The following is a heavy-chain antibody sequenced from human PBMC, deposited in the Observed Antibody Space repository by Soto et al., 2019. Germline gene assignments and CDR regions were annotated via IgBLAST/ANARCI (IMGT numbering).Heavy chain of an antibody. D-gene: IGHD3-16*02. V-gene: IGHV4-31*03. CDR3: ARDSDYDYIWGSYRYVGALRH. CDR2: IYYSGGT. Sequence: QVQLQESGPGLVKPSQTLSLTCTVSGGSISSGGYYWSWIRQHPGKGLEWIGYIYYSGGTYYNPSLKSRVTISVDTSKNQFSLKLSSVTAADTAVYYCARDSDYDYIWGSYRYVGALRHWGQGTLVTVSS. CDR1: GGSISSGGYY. J-gene: IGHJ4*02.